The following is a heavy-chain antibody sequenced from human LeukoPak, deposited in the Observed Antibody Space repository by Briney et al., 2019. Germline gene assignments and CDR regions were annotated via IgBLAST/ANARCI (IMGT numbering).Heavy chain of an antibody. Sequence: SETLSLTCAVHGGSFSGYYWSWIRQPPGKGLEWIGEINHSGSTNYNPSLKSRVTISVDTSKNQFSLKLSSVTAADTAVYYCARGYSGYDYKTFDYWGQGTLVTVSS. CDR1: GGSFSGYY. J-gene: IGHJ4*02. D-gene: IGHD5-12*01. CDR2: INHSGST. V-gene: IGHV4-34*01. CDR3: ARGYSGYDYKTFDY.